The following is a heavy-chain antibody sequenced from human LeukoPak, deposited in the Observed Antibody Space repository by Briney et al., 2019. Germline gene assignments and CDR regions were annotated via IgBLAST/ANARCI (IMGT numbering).Heavy chain of an antibody. D-gene: IGHD6-19*01. Sequence: TGGSLRLSCTASGFTFDDYAMHWVRQAPGKGLEWVSGISWNSGSIGYADSVKGRFTMSRDNAKKSLYLQMNSLSAEDTALYYCAKDRRRGQWLEIDSWGQGTLVTVSS. V-gene: IGHV3-9*01. CDR3: AKDRRRGQWLEIDS. J-gene: IGHJ4*02. CDR1: GFTFDDYA. CDR2: ISWNSGSI.